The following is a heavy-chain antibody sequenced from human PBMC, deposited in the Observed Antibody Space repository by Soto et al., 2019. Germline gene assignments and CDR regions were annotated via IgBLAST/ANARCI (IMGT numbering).Heavy chain of an antibody. CDR3: AREYKVAAAAYFDY. D-gene: IGHD6-13*01. CDR1: GFTFSSYA. J-gene: IGHJ4*02. CDR2: ISYDGSNK. V-gene: IGHV3-30-3*01. Sequence: ESGGGVVQPGRSLRLSCAASGFTFSSYAMHWVRQAPGKGLEWVAVISYDGSNKYYADSVKGRFTISRDNSKNTLYLQMNSLRAEDTAVYYCAREYKVAAAAYFDYWGQGTLVTVSS.